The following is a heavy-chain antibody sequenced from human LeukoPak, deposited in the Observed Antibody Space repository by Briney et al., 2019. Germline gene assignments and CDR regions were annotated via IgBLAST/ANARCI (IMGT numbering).Heavy chain of an antibody. CDR1: GYTFTSYG. Sequence: ASVKVSCKASGYTFTSYGISWVRQAPGQGLEWMGWISAYNGNTNYAQKLQGRVTMTTDTSTSTAYMELRSLRPDDTAVYYCARTRYCSGGSCYASDYWGQGTLVTVSS. J-gene: IGHJ4*02. CDR2: ISAYNGNT. V-gene: IGHV1-18*01. CDR3: ARTRYCSGGSCYASDY. D-gene: IGHD2-15*01.